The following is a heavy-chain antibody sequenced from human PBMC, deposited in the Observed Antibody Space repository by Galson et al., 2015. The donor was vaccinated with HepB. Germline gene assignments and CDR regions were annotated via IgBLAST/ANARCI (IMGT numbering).Heavy chain of an antibody. V-gene: IGHV3-15*01. J-gene: IGHJ4*02. Sequence: SLRLSCAASGFTFSNAWMSWVRQAPGKGLEWAGRIKSKTDGGTTDYAAPVKGRFTISRDDSKNTLYLQMNSLKTEDTAVYYCTTVSELSTQTYCGGDCYSYWGQGTLVTVSS. CDR1: GFTFSNAW. CDR2: IKSKTDGGTT. CDR3: TTVSELSTQTYCGGDCYSY. D-gene: IGHD2-21*02.